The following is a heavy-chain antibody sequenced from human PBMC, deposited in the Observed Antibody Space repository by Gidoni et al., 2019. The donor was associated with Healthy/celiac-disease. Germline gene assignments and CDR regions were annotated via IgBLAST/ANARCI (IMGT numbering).Heavy chain of an antibody. CDR2: ISSSSSYI. CDR1: GFTFSSYS. Sequence: EVQLVESGGGLVRPGGSLRPSCAACGFTFSSYSMNWVRQAPGKGLEWVSSISSSSSYIYYADSVKGRFTISRDNAKNSLYLQMNSLRAEDTAVYYCARDRGYSGYDYFDYWGQGTLVTVSS. V-gene: IGHV3-21*01. CDR3: ARDRGYSGYDYFDY. J-gene: IGHJ4*02. D-gene: IGHD5-12*01.